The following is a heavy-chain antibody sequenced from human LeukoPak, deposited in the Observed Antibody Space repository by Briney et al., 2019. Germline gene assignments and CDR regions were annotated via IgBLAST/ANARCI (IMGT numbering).Heavy chain of an antibody. J-gene: IGHJ4*02. V-gene: IGHV3-23*01. CDR3: GKGLYHDYSGIGDY. Sequence: GGSLRLSCAASAFTFSSYAMSWVRQAPGKGLEWVSAVSASGGNTYYADSVKGRFTISRDNSKNTLYLQVNSLRAEDTAVYYCGKGLYHDYSGIGDYWGQGTLVTVSS. CDR2: VSASGGNT. D-gene: IGHD3-16*01. CDR1: AFTFSSYA.